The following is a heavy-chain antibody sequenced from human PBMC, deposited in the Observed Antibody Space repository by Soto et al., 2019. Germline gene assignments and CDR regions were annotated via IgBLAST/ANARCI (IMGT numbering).Heavy chain of an antibody. J-gene: IGHJ6*02. CDR3: ARSDTVAGKSNSFYGMDV. CDR1: GGSISNSSYY. Sequence: SSETLSLTCTVSGGSISNSSYYWGWIRQPPGKGLEWIGNIHYSGSTYYNPSLKSRVTISVDTSKNQFSLKLSSVTAADTAIYYCARSDTVAGKSNSFYGMDVWGQGTMVTAP. CDR2: IHYSGST. D-gene: IGHD6-19*01. V-gene: IGHV4-39*01.